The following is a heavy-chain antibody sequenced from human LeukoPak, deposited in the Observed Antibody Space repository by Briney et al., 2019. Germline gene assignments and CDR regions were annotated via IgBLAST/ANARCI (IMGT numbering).Heavy chain of an antibody. V-gene: IGHV3-7*01. CDR3: ARELYCGGDCYSVGGNDY. D-gene: IGHD2-21*02. CDR1: GFTFSTYY. CDR2: IKRDGSET. J-gene: IGHJ4*02. Sequence: PGGSLRLSCAVSGFTFSTYYMSWVRQAPGKGLEWVANIKRDGSETWYADSVKGRFTISRDNAKNSLYLQMNSLRAEDTAVYYCARELYCGGDCYSVGGNDYWGQGTLVTVSS.